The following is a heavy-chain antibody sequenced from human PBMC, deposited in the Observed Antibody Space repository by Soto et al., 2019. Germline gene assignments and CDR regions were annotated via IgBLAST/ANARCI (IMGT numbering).Heavy chain of an antibody. CDR1: GGSVSSGLYY. CDR3: ARDDSATVTTYRNYYSYFGLDV. V-gene: IGHV4-61*01. D-gene: IGHD4-17*01. CDR2: VYHSGST. J-gene: IGHJ6*02. Sequence: QVQLQESGPGLVRPSETLSLTCAVSGGSVSSGLYYWTWIRQPPGKGLEWIGYVYHSGSTNYNTSLESRVTISLDPSKNQVSLRLSSVTAADTAVYYCARDDSATVTTYRNYYSYFGLDVWGQGTTVTVSS.